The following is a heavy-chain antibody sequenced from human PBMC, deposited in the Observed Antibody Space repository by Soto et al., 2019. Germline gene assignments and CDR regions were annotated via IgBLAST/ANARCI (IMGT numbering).Heavy chain of an antibody. CDR3: ASGVVGATFSDY. D-gene: IGHD1-26*01. Sequence: QVQLQESGPGLVRPSETLSLACTVSGGSVSSGSYNWNWIRQPPGKGLEWIGYIYNSGSTNYNPPLKSRVTISVDTSKIQFSLNLSSVTAADTAVYFCASGVVGATFSDYWGQGTLVTVSS. J-gene: IGHJ4*02. CDR1: GGSVSSGSYN. V-gene: IGHV4-61*01. CDR2: IYNSGST.